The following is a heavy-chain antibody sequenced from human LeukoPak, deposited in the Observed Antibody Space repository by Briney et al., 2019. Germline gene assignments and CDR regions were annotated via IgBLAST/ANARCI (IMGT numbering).Heavy chain of an antibody. Sequence: PGGSLRLSCAASGFTFSGYAMSWVRQAPGKGLEWVSAISGSGGSTYYADSVKGRFTISRDNSKNTLYLQMNSLRAEDTAVYYCAKDLDYDILTGYFDYWGQGTLVTVSS. J-gene: IGHJ4*02. CDR2: ISGSGGST. V-gene: IGHV3-23*01. CDR1: GFTFSGYA. D-gene: IGHD3-9*01. CDR3: AKDLDYDILTGYFDY.